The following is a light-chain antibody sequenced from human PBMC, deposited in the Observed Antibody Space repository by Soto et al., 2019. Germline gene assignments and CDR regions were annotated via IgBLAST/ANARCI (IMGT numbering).Light chain of an antibody. V-gene: IGKV1-5*03. CDR1: QSISSW. CDR2: KAS. Sequence: DIQMTQSPSTLSASVVDRVTITCRASQSISSWLAWYQQKPGKAPKLLIYKASTLQSGVPSRFSGSGSGTEFTLAISSLQPDDSATYYCQQYNDKWTFGQGTKVEIK. J-gene: IGKJ1*01. CDR3: QQYNDKWT.